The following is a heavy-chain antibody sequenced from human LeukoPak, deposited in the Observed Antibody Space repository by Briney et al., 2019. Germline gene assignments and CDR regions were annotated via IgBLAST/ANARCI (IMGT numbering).Heavy chain of an antibody. J-gene: IGHJ4*02. Sequence: SETLSLTCTVSGASISSGDYYWSWIRQPPGKGLECIGHIYYSGSTYYNPSLKSRVTISVDTSKNQFSLKLSSVTAADTAVYYCARGRGVPYYYDSSGYYPADYWGQGTLVTVSS. V-gene: IGHV4-30-4*01. CDR1: GASISSGDYY. D-gene: IGHD3-22*01. CDR2: IYYSGST. CDR3: ARGRGVPYYYDSSGYYPADY.